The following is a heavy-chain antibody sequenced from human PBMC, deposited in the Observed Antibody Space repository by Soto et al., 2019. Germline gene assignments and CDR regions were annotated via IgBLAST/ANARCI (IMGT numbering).Heavy chain of an antibody. CDR2: IIPIFGTA. D-gene: IGHD6-19*01. CDR1: GGTFSIYA. CDR3: ARDLGSGWYNY. V-gene: IGHV1-69*13. Sequence: GASVKVSCKASGGTFSIYAISGVLQAPGQWLDWMGGIIPIFGTANYAQNFQGRVTIAANESTNTAYMELSSLRSEDTAVYYCARDLGSGWYNYWGQGTLVTVSS. J-gene: IGHJ4*02.